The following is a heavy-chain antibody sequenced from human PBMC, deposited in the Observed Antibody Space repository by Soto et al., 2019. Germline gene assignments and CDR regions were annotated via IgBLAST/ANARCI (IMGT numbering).Heavy chain of an antibody. Sequence: QVQLVESGGGVVQPGRSLRLSCAASGFTFSYYAMHWVRQAPGKGLEWVAVISYDGSYKYYADSVKGRFTISRDNSKNTLNLQMNSLRADDTAVYYCAKGLGELSPESFDYWGQGTLITVSS. CDR1: GFTFSYYA. V-gene: IGHV3-30*18. J-gene: IGHJ4*02. D-gene: IGHD3-16*02. CDR3: AKGLGELSPESFDY. CDR2: ISYDGSYK.